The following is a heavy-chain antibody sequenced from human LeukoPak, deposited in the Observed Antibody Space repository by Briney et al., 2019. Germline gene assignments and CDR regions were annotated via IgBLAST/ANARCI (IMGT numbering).Heavy chain of an antibody. CDR3: ARGRTHNWCDP. CDR1: GESFSGFF. J-gene: IGHJ5*02. CDR2: VSHSGST. V-gene: IGHV4-34*01. D-gene: IGHD3/OR15-3a*01. Sequence: SETLSLTCAISGESFSGFFCTWIRQSPGKGLEWIGEVSHSGSTLYNPSLKSRVTLSVDTFKTHFSLNLSSVTAADTAVYYCARGRTHNWCDPWGQGTLVTVSS.